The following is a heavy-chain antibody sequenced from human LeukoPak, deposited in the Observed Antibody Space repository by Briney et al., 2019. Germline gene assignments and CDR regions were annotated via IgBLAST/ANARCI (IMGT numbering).Heavy chain of an antibody. D-gene: IGHD6-19*01. V-gene: IGHV1-46*01. J-gene: IGHJ6*02. CDR2: INPSGGST. CDR1: GYTFTGYY. CDR3: ARAVAVAGNLYYYGMDV. Sequence: GASVKVSCKASGYTFTGYYMHWVRQAPGQGLEWMGIINPSGGSTSYAQKFQGRVTMIRDTSTSTVYMELSSLRFEDTAVYYCARAVAVAGNLYYYGMDVWGQGTTVAVSS.